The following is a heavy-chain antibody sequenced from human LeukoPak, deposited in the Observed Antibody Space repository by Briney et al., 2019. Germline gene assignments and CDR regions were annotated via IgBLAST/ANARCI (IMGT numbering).Heavy chain of an antibody. D-gene: IGHD3-22*01. CDR3: TTVYYYDSSFDY. CDR2: IKSKTDGGTT. Sequence: PGGSLRLSCAASGLTVSSNYMNWVRQAPGKGLEWVGRIKSKTDGGTTDYAAPVKGRFAISRDDSKNTLYLQLNSLKTEDTALYYCTTVYYYDSSFDYWGQGTLVTVSS. J-gene: IGHJ4*02. CDR1: GLTVSSNY. V-gene: IGHV3-15*07.